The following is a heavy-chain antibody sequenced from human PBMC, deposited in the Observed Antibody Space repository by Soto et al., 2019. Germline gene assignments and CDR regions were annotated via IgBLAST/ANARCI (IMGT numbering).Heavy chain of an antibody. CDR2: IFYSGST. Sequence: SETLCLTCTVSGGSISPYFWSWIRQPPGKGLEWIGYIFYSGSTNYNPSLTSRVTISVDTSKNQFSLKLSSVTAADTAVYYCARGRYYGSGTPIKYFDLWGRGPLVT. J-gene: IGHJ2*01. CDR1: GGSISPYF. D-gene: IGHD3-10*01. V-gene: IGHV4-59*01. CDR3: ARGRYYGSGTPIKYFDL.